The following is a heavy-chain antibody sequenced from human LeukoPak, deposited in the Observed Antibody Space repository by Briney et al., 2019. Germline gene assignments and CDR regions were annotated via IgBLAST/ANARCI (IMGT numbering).Heavy chain of an antibody. CDR1: GASIRGSITSGTYY. Sequence: PSQTLSLTCTVSGASIRGSITSGTYYWNWIRQPAGKGPEWIGRMYNSGTTINYNPSLKSRVTISVDTSKNQFSLNVTSVTAADTAVYYCARSTNRVDSWGQGTLVTVSS. V-gene: IGHV4-61*02. J-gene: IGHJ4*02. CDR2: MYNSGTT. D-gene: IGHD1-14*01. CDR3: ARSTNRVDS.